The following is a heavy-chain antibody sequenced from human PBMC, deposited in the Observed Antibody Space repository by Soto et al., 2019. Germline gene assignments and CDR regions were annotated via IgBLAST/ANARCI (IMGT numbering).Heavy chain of an antibody. V-gene: IGHV3-23*01. CDR3: AKEQRYRNSSTPIDS. Sequence: GGSLRLSCAASGFTVSSNYMSWVRQAPGKGLEWASAISGSGVSTYYADSVKGRFTISRDNSKNTLYLQMNSLRAEDTAVYYCAKEQRYRNSSTPIDSWGQGTLLTVSS. D-gene: IGHD6-13*01. CDR2: ISGSGVST. J-gene: IGHJ4*02. CDR1: GFTVSSNY.